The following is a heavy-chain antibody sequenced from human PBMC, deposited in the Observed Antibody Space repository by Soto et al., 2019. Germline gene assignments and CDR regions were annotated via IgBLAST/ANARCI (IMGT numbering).Heavy chain of an antibody. Sequence: QGQLVQSGAEVKKAGASVKVACKTSGGTCSTYSIVWVRQAPGAGREGMGGIIPIFGTANYAQKFQDRVTITADKSTNTAFMELSSLKSEDTAMYYCASSSGNNYGVGTNYYFDYWGQGTLVTVSS. V-gene: IGHV1-69*06. CDR3: ASSSGNNYGVGTNYYFDY. D-gene: IGHD1-26*01. CDR2: IIPIFGTA. CDR1: GGTCSTYS. J-gene: IGHJ4*02.